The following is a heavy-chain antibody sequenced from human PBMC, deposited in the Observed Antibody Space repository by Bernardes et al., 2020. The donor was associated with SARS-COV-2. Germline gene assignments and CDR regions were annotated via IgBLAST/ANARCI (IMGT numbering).Heavy chain of an antibody. Sequence: RGSLRLSCAASGFTFSSYTMNWVRQAPGKGLEWISPISTSSSYISYSDSVRGRFTISRDNAKNSVSLQMNSLRAEDRAVYSCTRVDFSNLYYFAYWGQGTPVRVPS. V-gene: IGHV3-21*06. CDR3: TRVDFSNLYYFAY. J-gene: IGHJ4*02. CDR1: GFTFSSYT. D-gene: IGHD4-4*01. CDR2: ISTSSSYI.